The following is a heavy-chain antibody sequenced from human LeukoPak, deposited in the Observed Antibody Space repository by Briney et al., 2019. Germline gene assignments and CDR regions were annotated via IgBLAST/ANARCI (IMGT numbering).Heavy chain of an antibody. V-gene: IGHV3-7*01. J-gene: IGHJ6*02. CDR1: GFTFSSYS. CDR3: ARALLHYYDSSGYNLPDYYGMDV. D-gene: IGHD3-22*01. CDR2: MNIDGSEK. Sequence: GGSLRLSCAASGFTFSSYSMNWVRQAPGKRLEWVANMNIDGSEKYYADSAKGRFTISRDNARNSVYLQMNSLRVEDTAVYYCARALLHYYDSSGYNLPDYYGMDVWGQGTTVTVSS.